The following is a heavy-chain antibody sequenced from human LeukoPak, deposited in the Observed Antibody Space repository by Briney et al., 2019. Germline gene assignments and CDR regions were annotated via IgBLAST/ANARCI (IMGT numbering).Heavy chain of an antibody. J-gene: IGHJ4*03. CDR2: INHRGDT. Sequence: SETLSLTCAVYGGSFSSYYWSWIRQSPGKGLEWIAEINHRGDTNYNPSVKSRVTISVDTSKNQFSLKVTSLTAADTAVYYCARWPTISETGYFDYWGQGTLVTVSS. CDR1: GGSFSSYY. V-gene: IGHV4-34*01. CDR3: ARWPTISETGYFDY. D-gene: IGHD1-1*01.